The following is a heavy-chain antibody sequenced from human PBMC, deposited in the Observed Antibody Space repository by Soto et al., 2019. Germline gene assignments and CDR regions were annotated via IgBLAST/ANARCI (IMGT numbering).Heavy chain of an antibody. D-gene: IGHD2-15*01. CDR3: AIAAPRYCSGGSRNSGMDY. V-gene: IGHV4-34*01. CDR1: GGSFSGYY. Sequence: QVQLQQWGAGLLKPSETLSLTCAVYGGSFSGYYWSCISQPPGKGLEWIGEINHSGSTNYNPSLTSRVTISVDTSTKKFSQKLSTVTAADTAVYYCAIAAPRYCSGGSRNSGMDYWGQGTLVTISA. J-gene: IGHJ4*02. CDR2: INHSGST.